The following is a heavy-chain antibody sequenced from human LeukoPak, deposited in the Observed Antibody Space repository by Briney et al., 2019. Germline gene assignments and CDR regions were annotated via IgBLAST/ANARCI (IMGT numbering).Heavy chain of an antibody. CDR1: GFTVSSNY. J-gene: IGHJ6*03. CDR3: ARGDGSSRYNYMDV. Sequence: GGSLRLSCAASGFTVSSNYMSWVRQAPGKGLEWVSVIYSGGSTYYADSVKGRFTISRDNAKNSLYLQMNSLRAGDTAVYYCARGDGSSRYNYMDVWGKGTTVTVSS. V-gene: IGHV3-53*01. CDR2: IYSGGST. D-gene: IGHD6-13*01.